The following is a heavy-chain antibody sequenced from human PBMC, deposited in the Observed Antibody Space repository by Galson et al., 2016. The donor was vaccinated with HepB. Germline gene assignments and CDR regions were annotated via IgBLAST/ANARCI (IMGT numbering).Heavy chain of an antibody. V-gene: IGHV4-4*07. Sequence: ETLSLTCTVSGGSMTGYFWNWIRQPAGKGPEWIGRIFDNENANYNPSLKSRVAMSVDTSKNQFSLKLSSVTAADTAVYYCPRLSGGPTAWGQGTLVTVSS. CDR2: IFDNENA. J-gene: IGHJ4*02. CDR1: GGSMTGYF. CDR3: PRLSGGPTA. D-gene: IGHD3-16*01.